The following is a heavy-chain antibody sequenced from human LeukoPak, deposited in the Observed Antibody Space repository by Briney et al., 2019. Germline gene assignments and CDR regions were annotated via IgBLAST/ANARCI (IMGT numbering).Heavy chain of an antibody. CDR2: IRYDGSNK. V-gene: IGHV3-30*02. J-gene: IGHJ4*02. D-gene: IGHD3-22*01. CDR3: AKPLVSDYYDSSGYRGY. Sequence: TGGSLRLSCAASGFTFSSYGMHWVRQAPGKGLEWVAFIRYDGSNKYYADSVKGRFTISRDNSKNTLYVQMNSLRAEDTAVYYCAKPLVSDYYDSSGYRGYWGQGTLVTVSS. CDR1: GFTFSSYG.